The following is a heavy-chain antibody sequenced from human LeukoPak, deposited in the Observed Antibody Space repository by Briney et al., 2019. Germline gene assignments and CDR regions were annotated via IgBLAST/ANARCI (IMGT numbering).Heavy chain of an antibody. J-gene: IGHJ6*02. CDR3: ARGEAVAGPGSPHYYYYYGMDV. CDR1: GXSINNYY. Sequence: PSETLSLTCTVSGXSINNYYWNWIRQPPGKGLEWIGEINHSGSTNYNPSLKSRVTISVDTSKNQFSLKLSSVTAADTAVYYCARGEAVAGPGSPHYYYYYGMDVWGQGTTVTVSS. D-gene: IGHD6-19*01. V-gene: IGHV4-34*01. CDR2: INHSGST.